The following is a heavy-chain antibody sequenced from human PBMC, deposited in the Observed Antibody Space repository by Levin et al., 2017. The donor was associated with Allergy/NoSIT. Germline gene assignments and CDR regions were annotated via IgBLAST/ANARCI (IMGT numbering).Heavy chain of an antibody. CDR2: INPNSGGT. D-gene: IGHD2/OR15-2a*01. J-gene: IGHJ3*02. CDR3: ARGISALDAFDI. V-gene: IGHV1-2*06. CDR1: GYTFTDYY. Sequence: AASVKVSCKASGYTFTDYYLHWVRQAPGQGLEWMGRINPNSGGTNYAQKFQGRVTMTRDTSISTAYLELNRLRSDDTAVYYCARGISALDAFDIWGQGTMVTVSS.